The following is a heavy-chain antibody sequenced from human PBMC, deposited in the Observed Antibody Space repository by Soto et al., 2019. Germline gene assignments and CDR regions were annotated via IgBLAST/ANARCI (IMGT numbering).Heavy chain of an antibody. V-gene: IGHV3-74*01. J-gene: IGHJ4*02. CDR2: ISDDGSSA. D-gene: IGHD1-1*01. Sequence: GGSLRLSCAVSGFTFSAYWMHWVRQVPGKGLTWVSRISDDGSSATYADSVKGRFVISRDNAKNSLYLEMNTLRADDSGLYYCARGPRVSSTGTGAHWGRGTLVTVSS. CDR3: ARGPRVSSTGTGAH. CDR1: GFTFSAYW.